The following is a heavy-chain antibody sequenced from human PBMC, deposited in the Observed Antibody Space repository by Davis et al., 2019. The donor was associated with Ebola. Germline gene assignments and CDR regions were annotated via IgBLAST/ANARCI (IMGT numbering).Heavy chain of an antibody. CDR3: ARLACTSSSCYTGNYYYYYVVDV. V-gene: IGHV3-30*04. CDR2: ISYDGSNK. J-gene: IGHJ6*02. D-gene: IGHD2-2*02. CDR1: GFTFSSYA. Sequence: GESLKISCAASGFTFSSYAMHWVRQAPGKGLEWVAVISYDGSNKYYADSVKGRFTISRDNSKNTLYLQVNSLRAEDTALYYCARLACTSSSCYTGNYYYYYVVDVWGQGTTVTVSS.